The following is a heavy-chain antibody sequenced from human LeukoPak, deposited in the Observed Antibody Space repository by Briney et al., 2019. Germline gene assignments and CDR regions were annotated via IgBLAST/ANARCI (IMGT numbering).Heavy chain of an antibody. V-gene: IGHV1-46*01. CDR2: INPSGGST. J-gene: IGHJ5*02. CDR3: ARAICSGGSCYPTENWFDP. Sequence: GASVKVSCKASGYTFTSYYMHWVRQAPGQGLEWMGIINPSGGSTSYAQKFQGRVTMTRDTSTSTVYMELSSLRSEDTAVYYCARAICSGGSCYPTENWFDPWGQGTLVTVSS. D-gene: IGHD2-15*01. CDR1: GYTFTSYY.